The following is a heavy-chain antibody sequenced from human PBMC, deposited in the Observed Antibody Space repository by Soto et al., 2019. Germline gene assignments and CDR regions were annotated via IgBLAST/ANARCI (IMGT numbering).Heavy chain of an antibody. V-gene: IGHV1-2*02. CDR1: GYTFTGYY. CDR3: ARDFYGSGSYYLDY. J-gene: IGHJ4*02. D-gene: IGHD3-10*01. Sequence: ASVKVSCKASGYTFTGYYMHWVRQAPGQGLEWMGWINPNSGGTNYAQKFQGRVTMTRDTSISTAYMELSRLRSDDTAVYYCARDFYGSGSYYLDYSGQGTLVTFSS. CDR2: INPNSGGT.